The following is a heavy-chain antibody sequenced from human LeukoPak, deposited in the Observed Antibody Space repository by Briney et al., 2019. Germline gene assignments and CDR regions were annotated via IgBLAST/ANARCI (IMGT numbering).Heavy chain of an antibody. D-gene: IGHD3-22*01. CDR1: GGSISSYY. V-gene: IGHV4-4*07. Sequence: SETLSLTCTVSGGSISSYYWSWIRQPAGKGLEWIGRIYTSGSTNYNPSLKSRVTMSVDTSKNQFSLKLSSVTAADTAVYYCARFSYYYDSSGPWSGGAFDIWGQGAMVTVSS. J-gene: IGHJ3*02. CDR3: ARFSYYYDSSGPWSGGAFDI. CDR2: IYTSGST.